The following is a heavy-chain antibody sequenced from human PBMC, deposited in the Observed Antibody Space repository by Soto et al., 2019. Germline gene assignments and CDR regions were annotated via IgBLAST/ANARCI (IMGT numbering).Heavy chain of an antibody. Sequence: SETLSLTCAVYGGSFSGYYWSWIRQPPGKGLEWIGEINHSGSTNYNPSLKSRVTISVDTSKNQFSLKLSSVTAADTAVYYCARARVRMVRGVLRHFDYWGQGTLVTVSS. V-gene: IGHV4-34*01. CDR2: INHSGST. CDR3: ARARVRMVRGVLRHFDY. D-gene: IGHD3-10*01. CDR1: GGSFSGYY. J-gene: IGHJ4*02.